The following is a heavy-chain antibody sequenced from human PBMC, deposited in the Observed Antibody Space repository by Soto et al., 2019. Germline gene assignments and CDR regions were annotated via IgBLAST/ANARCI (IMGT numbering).Heavy chain of an antibody. CDR2: INPNSGGT. J-gene: IGHJ3*02. CDR1: GYTFTGYY. CDR3: ARDGGYCSGGSCYHDAFDI. Sequence: ASVKVSCKASGYTFTGYYMHWVRQAPGQGLEWMGWINPNSGGTNYAQKFQGWVTMTRDTSISTAYMELSRLRSDDTAVYYCARDGGYCSGGSCYHDAFDIWGQGTMVTVSS. V-gene: IGHV1-2*04. D-gene: IGHD2-15*01.